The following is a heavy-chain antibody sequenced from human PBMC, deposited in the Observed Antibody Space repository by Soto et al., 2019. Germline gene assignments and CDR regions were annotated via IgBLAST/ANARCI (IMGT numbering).Heavy chain of an antibody. V-gene: IGHV4-31*03. CDR2: IYYSGST. Sequence: QVQLQESGPGLVKPSQTLSLTCTVSGGSISSGGYYWSWIRQHPGKGLEWIGYIYYSGSTYYNPSLKSRVTISVDTSKNQFSLKLSSVTAADTAVYYCASSRPTYYYDSSGRHAFDIWGQGTMVTVSS. CDR1: GGSISSGGYY. J-gene: IGHJ3*02. D-gene: IGHD3-22*01. CDR3: ASSRPTYYYDSSGRHAFDI.